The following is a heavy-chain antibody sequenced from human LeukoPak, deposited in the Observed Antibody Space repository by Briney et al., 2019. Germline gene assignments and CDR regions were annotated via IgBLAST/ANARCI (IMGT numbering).Heavy chain of an antibody. J-gene: IGHJ4*02. Sequence: GGSLRLSCVASGFIVSNNYMSWVRQAPGKGLEWGSVIYSGGSTYYADSVKGRFTISRDDSKNTVYLQMNSLRAEDTAVYYCARGLAVRLVWNDYWGQGTQVTVSS. V-gene: IGHV3-53*01. D-gene: IGHD6-6*01. CDR2: IYSGGST. CDR1: GFIVSNNY. CDR3: ARGLAVRLVWNDY.